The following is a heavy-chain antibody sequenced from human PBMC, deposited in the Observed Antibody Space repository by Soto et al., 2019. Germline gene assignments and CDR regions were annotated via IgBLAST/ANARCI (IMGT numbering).Heavy chain of an antibody. V-gene: IGHV3-74*01. CDR1: GFTFNNYW. Sequence: GGSLRLSCAASGFTFNNYWMHWVRQVPGKGLVWVSRINSDGTSTTYADSVKGRFTISRDNAKNTLYLQMNSLRAEDTAVYYCASHHCRGGSCYGGDAFDIWGQGTMVTVSS. CDR2: INSDGTST. CDR3: ASHHCRGGSCYGGDAFDI. D-gene: IGHD2-15*01. J-gene: IGHJ3*02.